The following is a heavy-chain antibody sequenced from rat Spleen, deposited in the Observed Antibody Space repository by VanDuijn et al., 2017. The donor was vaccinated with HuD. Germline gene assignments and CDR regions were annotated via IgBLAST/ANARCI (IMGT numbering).Heavy chain of an antibody. V-gene: IGHV5S13*01. Sequence: EVQLVESGGGLVQPGRSLKLSCAASGFTYSNYVMAWVRQAPTKGLEWVASISTGGGNPYYPDSVKGRFTTSRDKAKNTLYLQRDSLRSEDTATYYCAKDFYPGITGWFAYWGQGTLVTVSS. D-gene: IGHD1-4*01. CDR1: GFTYSNYV. CDR2: ISTGGGNP. CDR3: AKDFYPGITGWFAY. J-gene: IGHJ3*01.